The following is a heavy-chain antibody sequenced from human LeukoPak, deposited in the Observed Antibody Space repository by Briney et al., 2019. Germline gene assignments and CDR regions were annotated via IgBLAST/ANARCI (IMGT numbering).Heavy chain of an antibody. V-gene: IGHV3-74*01. Sequence: GGSLRLSCAASGFDFSSNWMHWVRHAPGQGLVWVSRIKGNGISTNYADSVKGRFTISRDIAKNTLYLQMNSLRAEDTGVYYCAKDHYWSIDYWGRGTLVTVSS. J-gene: IGHJ4*02. CDR3: AKDHYWSIDY. CDR2: IKGNGIST. D-gene: IGHD3-3*01. CDR1: GFDFSSNW.